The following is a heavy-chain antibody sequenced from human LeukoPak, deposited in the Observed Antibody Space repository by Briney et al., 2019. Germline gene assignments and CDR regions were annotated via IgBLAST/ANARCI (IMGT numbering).Heavy chain of an antibody. CDR3: ATLDLPPSTAAVAS. V-gene: IGHV1-24*01. CDR2: FVLEDGER. Sequence: GASVKVSCKFSVYTLSELSIHWVRQRPGKGLEWMAGFVLEDGERIYAQKFRGRVRVTEDTSTDTAYMELSSLRSEDTAVYYCATLDLPPSTAAVASWGQGTLVTVSS. D-gene: IGHD6-13*01. J-gene: IGHJ5*01. CDR1: VYTLSELS.